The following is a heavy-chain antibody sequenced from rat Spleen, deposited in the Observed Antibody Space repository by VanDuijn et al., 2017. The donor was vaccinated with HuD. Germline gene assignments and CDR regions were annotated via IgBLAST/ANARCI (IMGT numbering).Heavy chain of an antibody. D-gene: IGHD1-9*01. Sequence: EVQLVESGGGLVRPGRSLKLSCAASGFSFSNYDIAWVRQAPTEGLEWVASITDSGGSTYYRDSVKGRFTISRDNAQNTLYLQMDSLRSEDTATYYCTRGYYGYNYGYWGQGVMVTVSS. J-gene: IGHJ2*01. CDR3: TRGYYGYNYGY. V-gene: IGHV5S13*01. CDR1: GFSFSNYD. CDR2: ITDSGGST.